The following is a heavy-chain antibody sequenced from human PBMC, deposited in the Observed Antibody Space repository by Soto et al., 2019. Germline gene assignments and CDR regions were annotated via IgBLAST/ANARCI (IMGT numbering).Heavy chain of an antibody. CDR1: GGSISSSSYF. Sequence: SETLSLTCSVSGGSISSSSYFWGWIRQPPGKGLEWIGSIYYSGSTYYNPSLKSRVTVSVDTSKNQFSLKLSSVTAADTAVYYSVRHAQWIIRAYWGQGSPISVSS. V-gene: IGHV4-39*01. D-gene: IGHD5-12*01. J-gene: IGHJ4*02. CDR3: VRHAQWIIRAY. CDR2: IYYSGST.